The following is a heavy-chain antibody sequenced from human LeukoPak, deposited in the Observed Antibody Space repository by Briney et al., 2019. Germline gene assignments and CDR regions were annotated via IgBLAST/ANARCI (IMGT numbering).Heavy chain of an antibody. CDR3: ARDLSGSHYYETIDAFDI. V-gene: IGHV1-2*02. CDR1: GYTFINYG. D-gene: IGHD3-22*01. CDR2: INPNSGGT. Sequence: AASVKVSCKASGYTFINYGISWVRQAPGQGLEWMGWINPNSGGTNYAQKFQGRVTMTRDTSISTAYMELSRLRSDDTAVYYCARDLSGSHYYETIDAFDIWSQGTMVTVSS. J-gene: IGHJ3*02.